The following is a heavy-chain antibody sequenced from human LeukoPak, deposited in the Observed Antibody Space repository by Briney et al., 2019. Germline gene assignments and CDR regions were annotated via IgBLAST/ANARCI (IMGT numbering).Heavy chain of an antibody. J-gene: IGHJ5*02. V-gene: IGHV4-59*01. Sequence: TSETLSLTCSVSGGAISIYYWSWIRQPPGKGLEWIGYIYNSGSTNYNPSLKSRVTISVDTSKNQFSLKLSSVTAADTAVYYCARKYSGYDNNWFDPWGQGTLVTVSS. D-gene: IGHD5-12*01. CDR1: GGAISIYY. CDR3: ARKYSGYDNNWFDP. CDR2: IYNSGST.